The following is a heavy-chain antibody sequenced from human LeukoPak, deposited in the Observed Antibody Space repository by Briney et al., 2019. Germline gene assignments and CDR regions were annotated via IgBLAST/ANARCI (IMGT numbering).Heavy chain of an antibody. V-gene: IGHV4-4*09. D-gene: IGHD2-2*01. CDR1: GGSINNYY. CDR3: AGVVPTTKWAVYY. J-gene: IGHJ4*02. CDR2: IYTGEGTKS. Sequence: PSETLYLTCTVSGGSINNYYWNRIRQPPGKGLEWIEYIYTGEGTKSNSNPSLKSRVTTSVDTSKNQFSLKLSSVTAADTAVYYCAGVVPTTKWAVYYWGQGTLVTASS.